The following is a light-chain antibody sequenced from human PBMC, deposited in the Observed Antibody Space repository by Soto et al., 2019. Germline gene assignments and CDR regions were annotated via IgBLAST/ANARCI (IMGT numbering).Light chain of an antibody. Sequence: EIVMTQSPATLSVSPGERATLSCRASQSVSSDLAWYHQKPGQAPRLLIYDASTRATGFPARFSGSGSGTEFTLTISSLQSEDFAVYYCHHYNSWPYTFGQGTKVDIK. V-gene: IGKV3-15*01. CDR2: DAS. CDR1: QSVSSD. CDR3: HHYNSWPYT. J-gene: IGKJ2*01.